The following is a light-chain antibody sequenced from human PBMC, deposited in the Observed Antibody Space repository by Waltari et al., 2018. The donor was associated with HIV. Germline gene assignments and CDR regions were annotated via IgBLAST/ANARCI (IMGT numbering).Light chain of an antibody. V-gene: IGLV3-1*01. CDR2: EDN. CDR1: TLGNKY. J-gene: IGLJ2*01. CDR3: QAWDSSTVV. Sequence: SYEVTQPPSVSVSPGQTASITCSGHTLGNKYTAWYQQKPGQSPVLVIYEDNKRRSGTPERFSGSNSGDTATLTISGTQARDEADYYCQAWDSSTVVFGGGTRLTVL.